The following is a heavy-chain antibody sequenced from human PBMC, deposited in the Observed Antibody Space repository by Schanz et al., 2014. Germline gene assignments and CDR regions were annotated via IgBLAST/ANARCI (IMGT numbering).Heavy chain of an antibody. Sequence: QVQLVESGGGLVKPGGSLRLSCAASGFIFNDYYMNWIRQAPGKGLVWLSYISRDGTTSYYADSVKGRFTISRDNAKNSLYLEMTSLRGEDTAVYYCARENLNWEAFDIWGQGTVVTVSS. CDR1: GFIFNDYY. CDR2: ISRDGTTS. CDR3: ARENLNWEAFDI. V-gene: IGHV3-11*01. D-gene: IGHD7-27*01. J-gene: IGHJ3*02.